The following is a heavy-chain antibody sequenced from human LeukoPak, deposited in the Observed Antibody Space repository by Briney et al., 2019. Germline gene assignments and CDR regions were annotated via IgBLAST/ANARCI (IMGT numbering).Heavy chain of an antibody. CDR2: IYGGGST. CDR1: AFTVSSNY. Sequence: PGGSLRLSCAVSAFTVSSNYVSWVRQAPGKGLEWVSVIYGGGSTNYADSVKGRFTISRDNSKNTLYLQMNSLRAEDTAVYYCARDHSGSYQRALDIWGQGTMVTVSP. D-gene: IGHD1-26*01. V-gene: IGHV3-66*02. CDR3: ARDHSGSYQRALDI. J-gene: IGHJ3*02.